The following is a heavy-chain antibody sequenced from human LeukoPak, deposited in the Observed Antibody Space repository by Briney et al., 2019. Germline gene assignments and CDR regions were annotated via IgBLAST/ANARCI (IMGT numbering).Heavy chain of an antibody. J-gene: IGHJ6*02. V-gene: IGHV3-74*01. CDR2: IKGDGSST. CDR3: ARGKEIPDF. Sequence: GGSLRLSCAASGFTFSSYWMHWVRHTPGKGLGWVSRIKGDGSSTSYADSVKGRFTISRDNAGNSLYLQMNSLRAEDTAVYYCARGKEIPDFWGQGTTVTVSS. CDR1: GFTFSSYW.